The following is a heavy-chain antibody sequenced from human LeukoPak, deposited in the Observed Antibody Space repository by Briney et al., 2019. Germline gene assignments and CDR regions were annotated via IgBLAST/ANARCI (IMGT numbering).Heavy chain of an antibody. D-gene: IGHD3-10*01. CDR3: ARGGSGSGYLYYFDQ. CDR1: GYSFSDYA. Sequence: ASVKVSCKASGYSFSDYAMHWVRQAPGQGLEWMGRIIPNSGDTSYAQKFQGRVTMTRDTSISTAYMDLSGLTFDDTAVYYCARGGSGSGYLYYFDQWGQGTLVSVSS. V-gene: IGHV1-2*06. J-gene: IGHJ4*02. CDR2: IIPNSGDT.